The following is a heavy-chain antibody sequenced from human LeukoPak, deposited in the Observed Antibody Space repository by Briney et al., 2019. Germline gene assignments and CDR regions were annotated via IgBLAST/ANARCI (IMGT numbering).Heavy chain of an antibody. CDR3: AKLADTSTIDY. CDR1: GFPFSSYW. D-gene: IGHD5-18*01. Sequence: GGSLRLSCAASGFPFSSYWMSWVRQAPGKGLEWVANIKQDGGEKFYVDSVKGRFSISRDNSKNTLYLQMNSLRTEDTAVYYCAKLADTSTIDYWGQGTLVTVSS. CDR2: IKQDGGEK. J-gene: IGHJ4*02. V-gene: IGHV3-7*01.